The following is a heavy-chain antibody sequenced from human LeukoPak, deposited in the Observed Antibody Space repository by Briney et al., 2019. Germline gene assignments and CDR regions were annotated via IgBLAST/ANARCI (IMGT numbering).Heavy chain of an antibody. CDR1: GGSISSYY. CDR2: IYYSGST. V-gene: IGHV4-59*08. J-gene: IGHJ4*02. CDR3: ARSIPAANIFHY. D-gene: IGHD6-13*01. Sequence: SETLSLTCTVSGGSISSYYWSWIRQPPGKGLEWIGYIYYSGSTNYNPSLKSRVTISVDTSKNQFSLKLSAVTAADTAVYYCARSIPAANIFHYWGQGTLVTVSS.